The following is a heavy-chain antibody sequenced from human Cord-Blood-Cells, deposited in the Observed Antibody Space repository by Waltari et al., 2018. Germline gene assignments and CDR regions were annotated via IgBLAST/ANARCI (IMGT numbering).Heavy chain of an antibody. D-gene: IGHD3-10*01. CDR1: GGSFSGYY. CDR3: ASLALYGSGSYYNGDAFDI. V-gene: IGHV4-34*01. Sequence: QVQLQQWGAGLLKPSETLSLTCAVYGGSFSGYYWSWIRQPPGKGLEWIGEINHSRSNNYNPSLKSRVTISVDTSKNQFSLKLSSVTAADTAVYYCASLALYGSGSYYNGDAFDIWGQGTMVTVSS. CDR2: INHSRSN. J-gene: IGHJ3*02.